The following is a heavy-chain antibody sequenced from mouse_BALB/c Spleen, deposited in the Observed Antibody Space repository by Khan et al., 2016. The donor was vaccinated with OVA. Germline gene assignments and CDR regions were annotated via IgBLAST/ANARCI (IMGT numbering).Heavy chain of an antibody. CDR1: GYTFTDYA. J-gene: IGHJ3*01. CDR3: VRGGNFAY. D-gene: IGHD1-1*02. Sequence: QVQLKQSGAELVRPGVSVKISCKASGYTFTDYAMHWVKQRHAKSLEWIGVISTIYGDADYNQKFQGKASMTVDRSSSTVYMELARLTSEDSAFDYCVRGGNFAYWGQGTMVTVSA. V-gene: IGHV1S137*01. CDR2: ISTIYGDA.